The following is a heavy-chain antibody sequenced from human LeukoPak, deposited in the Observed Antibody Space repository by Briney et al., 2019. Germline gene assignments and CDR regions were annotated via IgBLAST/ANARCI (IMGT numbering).Heavy chain of an antibody. CDR3: ASSTPDYASP. CDR2: IYYSGST. Sequence: SQTLSLTCTVSGGSISSGDYYWSWIRQPPGKGLEWIGYIYYSGSTYYNPSLKSRVTISVDTSKNQFSLKLSSVTAAATDVYQCASSTPDYASPWGQGTLVTVSS. D-gene: IGHD3-16*01. CDR1: GGSISSGDYY. J-gene: IGHJ5*02. V-gene: IGHV4-30-4*01.